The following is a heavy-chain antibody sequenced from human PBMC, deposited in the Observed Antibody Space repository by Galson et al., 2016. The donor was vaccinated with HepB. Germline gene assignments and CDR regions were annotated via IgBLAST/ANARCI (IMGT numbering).Heavy chain of an antibody. Sequence: SLRLSCAASGFTFSSYSMNWVRQAPGKGLEWVSSISSSSSYIYYADSVKGRFTISRDNSKNTLYLQMSSLRVEDTAVYYCVKDPHFYYGMDVWGQGTTITVSS. CDR1: GFTFSSYS. CDR3: VKDPHFYYGMDV. J-gene: IGHJ6*02. V-gene: IGHV3-21*01. CDR2: ISSSSSYI. D-gene: IGHD3-3*02.